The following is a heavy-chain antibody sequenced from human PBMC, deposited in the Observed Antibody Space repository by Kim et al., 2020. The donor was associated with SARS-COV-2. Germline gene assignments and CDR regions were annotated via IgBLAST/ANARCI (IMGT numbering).Heavy chain of an antibody. J-gene: IGHJ4*02. V-gene: IGHV3-7*01. CDR3: ARDRSYSLDY. Sequence: GGSLRLSCAAYGFTFSSDWMSWVRQVPGKGLEWVAKIKEDGSERYHVYSVEGRFTISRDNAKNSLYLQMNSLRAEDTGIYYCARDRSYSLDYWGQGTLVTVSS. CDR2: IKEDGSER. CDR1: GFTFSSDW. D-gene: IGHD1-26*01.